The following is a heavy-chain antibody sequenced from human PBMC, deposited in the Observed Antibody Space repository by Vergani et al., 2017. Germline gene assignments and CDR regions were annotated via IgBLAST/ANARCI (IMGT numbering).Heavy chain of an antibody. CDR3: ARSYYDILTGYYKTIFFDY. Sequence: EVQLVQSGAEVKKPGESLKISCKGSGYSFTSYWIGWVRQMPGKGLEWMGIIYPGDSDTRYSPSFQGQVTISADKSISTAYLQWSSLKASDTAMYYCARSYYDILTGYYKTIFFDYWGQGTLVTGSS. CDR2: IYPGDSDT. CDR1: GYSFTSYW. V-gene: IGHV5-51*01. J-gene: IGHJ4*02. D-gene: IGHD3-9*01.